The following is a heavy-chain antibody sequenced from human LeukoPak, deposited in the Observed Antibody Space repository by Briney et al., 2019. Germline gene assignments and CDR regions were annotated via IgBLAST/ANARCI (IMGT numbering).Heavy chain of an antibody. J-gene: IGHJ4*02. V-gene: IGHV3-11*05. CDR2: ISSSSSYT. CDR1: GFTFSSYV. Sequence: GGSLRLSCAASGFTFSSYVMSWVRQAPGKGLEWVSYISSSSSYTNYADSVKGRFTISRDNAKNSLYLQMNSLRAEDTAVYYCARERSMTTVTTPWFDYWGQGTLVTVSS. D-gene: IGHD4-17*01. CDR3: ARERSMTTVTTPWFDY.